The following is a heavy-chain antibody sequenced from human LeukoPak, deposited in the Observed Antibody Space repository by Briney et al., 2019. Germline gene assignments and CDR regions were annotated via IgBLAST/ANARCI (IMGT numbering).Heavy chain of an antibody. CDR1: GFTFSSYG. CDR2: ISYDGSNK. CDR3: ARELNYYDSSGYYVYFDY. J-gene: IGHJ4*02. Sequence: GGSLRLSCAASGFTFSSYGMHWVRQAPGKGLEWVAVISYDGSNKYYADSVKGRFTISRDNSKNTQYLQMNSLRSDDTAVYYCARELNYYDSSGYYVYFDYWGQGTLVTVSS. D-gene: IGHD3-22*01. V-gene: IGHV3-30*03.